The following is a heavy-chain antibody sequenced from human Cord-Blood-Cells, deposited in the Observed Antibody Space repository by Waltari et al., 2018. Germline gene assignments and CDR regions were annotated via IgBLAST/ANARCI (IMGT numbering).Heavy chain of an antibody. CDR1: GFTFSNAW. CDR2: IKSKTDGGTT. Sequence: EVQLVESGGGLVKPGGSLRLSCAASGFTFSNAWMSWVSQAPGQGLEWVGRIKSKTDGGTTDYAAPVKGRFTISREDSKNTLYLQMNSLKAEDTAVYYCTTEGDSSSSYYYYYYMDVWGKGTTVTVSS. V-gene: IGHV3-15*01. CDR3: TTEGDSSSSYYYYYYMDV. D-gene: IGHD6-6*01. J-gene: IGHJ6*03.